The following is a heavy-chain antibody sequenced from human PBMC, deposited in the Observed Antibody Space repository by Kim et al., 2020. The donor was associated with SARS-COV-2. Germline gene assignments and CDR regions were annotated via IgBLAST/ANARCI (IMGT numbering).Heavy chain of an antibody. CDR3: AKQNYDSSGYYYVYYYYGMGV. V-gene: IGHV3-33*06. CDR2: IWYDGSNK. D-gene: IGHD3-22*01. Sequence: GGSLRLSCAASGFTFSSYGMHWVRQAPGKGLEWVAVIWYDGSNKYYADSVKGRFTISRDNSKNTLYLQMNSLRAEDTAVYYCAKQNYDSSGYYYVYYYYGMGVWGQGTTVTVS. CDR1: GFTFSSYG. J-gene: IGHJ6*02.